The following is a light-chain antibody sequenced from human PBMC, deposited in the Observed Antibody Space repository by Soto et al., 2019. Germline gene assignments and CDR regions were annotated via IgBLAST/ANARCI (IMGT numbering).Light chain of an antibody. V-gene: IGLV4-69*01. CDR2: LNSDGSH. CDR1: SGHSSYA. J-gene: IGLJ3*02. CDR3: QTWGTGIQWV. Sequence: PVLTQSPSASASLGASVKLTCTLSSGHSSYAIAWHQQQPEKGPRYLMKLNSDGSHSKGDGIPDRFSGSSSGAERYLTISSLQSEDEADYYCQTWGTGIQWVFGGGTKLTVL.